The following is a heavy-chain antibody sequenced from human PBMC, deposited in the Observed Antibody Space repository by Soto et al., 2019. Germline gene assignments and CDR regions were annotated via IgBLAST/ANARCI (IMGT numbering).Heavy chain of an antibody. CDR2: ISYDGSNK. D-gene: IGHD5-18*01. V-gene: IGHV3-30-3*01. CDR1: GFTFSSYA. J-gene: IGHJ4*02. Sequence: PGGSLRLSCAASGFTFSSYAMHWFRQAPGKGLEWVAVISYDGSNKYYADSVKGRFTISRDNSKNTLYLQMNSLRAEDTAVYYCARAEDTAMVIVLGGLDYWGQGTLVTVSS. CDR3: ARAEDTAMVIVLGGLDY.